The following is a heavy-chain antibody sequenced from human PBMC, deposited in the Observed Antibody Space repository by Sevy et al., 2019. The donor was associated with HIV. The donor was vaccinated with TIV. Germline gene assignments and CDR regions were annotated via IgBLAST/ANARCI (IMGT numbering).Heavy chain of an antibody. J-gene: IGHJ4*02. D-gene: IGHD3-10*01. Sequence: GGSLRLSCAASGFTFRRYAMHWVRQAPGKGLEWVKVISYDGSNEYYIDSVKGRFTISRDNSKNILYLQMNSLRPEDTAVYYCARDGWGDYFDYWGQGTLVTVSS. CDR1: GFTFRRYA. CDR3: ARDGWGDYFDY. CDR2: ISYDGSNE. V-gene: IGHV3-30*04.